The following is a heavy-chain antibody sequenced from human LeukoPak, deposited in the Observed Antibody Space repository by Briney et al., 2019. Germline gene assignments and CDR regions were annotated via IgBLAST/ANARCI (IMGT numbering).Heavy chain of an antibody. V-gene: IGHV3-48*01. CDR2: ISSSSGSTI. Sequence: GGSLRLSCAASGFTFSSYAMHWVRQAPGKGLEWVSYISSSSGSTIYYADSVKGRFTISRDNAKNSLYLQMNSLRAEDTAVYYCARDLVGGSLDYWGQGTLVTVSS. J-gene: IGHJ4*02. CDR1: GFTFSSYA. CDR3: ARDLVGGSLDY. D-gene: IGHD1-26*01.